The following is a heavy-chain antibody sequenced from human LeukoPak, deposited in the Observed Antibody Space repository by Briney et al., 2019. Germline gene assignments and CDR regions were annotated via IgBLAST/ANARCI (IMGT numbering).Heavy chain of an antibody. Sequence: SETLSLTCTVSGGSMSSFYWSWIRQPPGKGLEWIGGIYTSGSTNYNPSFRSRVTISVDTSEKKFSLKLTSVTAADTAVYYCSRSGPYYYMDVWGKGTTVTVSS. CDR2: IYTSGST. V-gene: IGHV4-4*09. CDR3: SRSGPYYYMDV. CDR1: GGSMSSFY. J-gene: IGHJ6*03.